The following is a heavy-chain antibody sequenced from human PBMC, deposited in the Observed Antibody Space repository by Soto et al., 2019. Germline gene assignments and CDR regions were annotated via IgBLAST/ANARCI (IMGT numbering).Heavy chain of an antibody. D-gene: IGHD3-10*01. J-gene: IGHJ4*01. Sequence: QVQLQQWGAGLLKPSETLSLTCAVSGGSLGGFHWSWIRQPPGKGLEWIGEISRSGSTNYDPSLKRRVTGLMDTSRNQVSLNLSSVTDAKTAVYYCARGRTAALIETRLFRVLFALWGDGNLVIVSP. CDR3: ARGRTAALIETRLFRVLFAL. CDR2: ISRSGST. V-gene: IGHV4-34*01. CDR1: GGSLGGFH.